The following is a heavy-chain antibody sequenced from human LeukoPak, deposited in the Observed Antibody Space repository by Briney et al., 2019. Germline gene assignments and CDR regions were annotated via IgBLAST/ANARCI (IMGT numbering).Heavy chain of an antibody. CDR2: INHSGST. CDR3: ARHGSGHDY. V-gene: IGHV4-34*01. J-gene: IGHJ4*02. D-gene: IGHD3-10*01. CDR1: GGSFSGYY. Sequence: SETLSLTCAVYGGSFSGYYWSWIRQPPGKGPEWIGEINHSGSTNYNPSLKSRVTIPVDTSKNQFSLKLSSVTAADTAVYYCARHGSGHDYWGQGTLVTVSS.